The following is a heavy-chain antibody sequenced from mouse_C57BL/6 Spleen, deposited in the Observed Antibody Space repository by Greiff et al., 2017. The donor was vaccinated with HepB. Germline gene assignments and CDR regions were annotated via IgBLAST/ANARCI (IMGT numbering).Heavy chain of an antibody. V-gene: IGHV5-16*01. CDR2: INYDGSST. CDR3: ARDLYYYGSSPSWYFDV. J-gene: IGHJ1*03. D-gene: IGHD1-1*01. CDR1: GFTFSDYY. Sequence: EVHLVESEGGLVQPGSSMKLSCTASGFTFSDYYMAWVRQVPEKGLEWVANINYDGSSTYYLDSLKSRFIISRDNAKNILYLQMSSLKSEDTATYYCARDLYYYGSSPSWYFDVWGTGTTVTVSS.